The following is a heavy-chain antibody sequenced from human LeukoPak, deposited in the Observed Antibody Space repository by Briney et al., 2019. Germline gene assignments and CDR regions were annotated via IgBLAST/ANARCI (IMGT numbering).Heavy chain of an antibody. CDR3: TTDDYYYGMDV. CDR2: IKSKTDGGTT. V-gene: IGHV3-15*01. J-gene: IGHJ6*02. Sequence: GGSLRRSWAASGFRFSNAWMSWVRQAPGKGLEWVGRIKSKTDGGTTDYAAPVKGRFTISRDDSKNTLYLQMNSLKTEDTAVYYCTTDDYYYGMDVWGQGTTVTVSS. CDR1: GFRFSNAW.